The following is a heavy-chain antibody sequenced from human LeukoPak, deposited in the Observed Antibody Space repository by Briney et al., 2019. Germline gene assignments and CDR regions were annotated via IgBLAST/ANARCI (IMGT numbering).Heavy chain of an antibody. J-gene: IGHJ4*02. V-gene: IGHV2-70*11. Sequence: SGPTLVNPTQTLTLTCTFSGFSFTNNGMCVTWIRQPPGKAQEWLARIDWDDDKYYSASLKTRLTISKDTSKNQVVLTMTNMDPVDTATYYCARIRGTYCSSTTCSFEDFWGQGTLVTVSS. D-gene: IGHD2-2*01. CDR1: GFSFTNNGMC. CDR2: IDWDDDK. CDR3: ARIRGTYCSSTTCSFEDF.